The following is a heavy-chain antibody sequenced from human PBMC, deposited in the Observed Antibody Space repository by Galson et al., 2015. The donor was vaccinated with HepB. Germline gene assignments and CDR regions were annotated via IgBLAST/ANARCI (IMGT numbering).Heavy chain of an antibody. J-gene: IGHJ4*02. CDR3: VRSVRGLADY. V-gene: IGHV6-1*01. CDR2: IYYRSNWYH. D-gene: IGHD3-10*01. Sequence: CAISGDSVFSNSVAWNWIRQSPSRGLEWLGSIYYRSNWYHDYEESVKTRITINPDASQNQFSLQSNSVTPEDTAVYYCVRSVRGLADYWGQGTLVTVSS. CDR1: GDSVFSNSVA.